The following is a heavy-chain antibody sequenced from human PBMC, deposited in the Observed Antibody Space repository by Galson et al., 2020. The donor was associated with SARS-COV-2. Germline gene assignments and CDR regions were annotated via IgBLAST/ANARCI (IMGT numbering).Heavy chain of an antibody. CDR1: GYSFTSYW. CDR3: ARLRDGYNDGTY. D-gene: IGHD5-12*01. Sequence: GESLKISCKGSGYSFTSYWIGSVRQMPGKGLEWKGIIYPGDSDTRYNPSFQGQVTISADKSISTAYLQLSSLKASDTAMYYCARLRDGYNDGTYWGQGTLVTVSS. CDR2: IYPGDSDT. V-gene: IGHV5-51*01. J-gene: IGHJ4*02.